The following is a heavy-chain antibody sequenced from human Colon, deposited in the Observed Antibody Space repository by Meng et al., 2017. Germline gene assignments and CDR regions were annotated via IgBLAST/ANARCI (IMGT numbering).Heavy chain of an antibody. CDR1: GGSISTGGYY. Sequence: QVQLRESSPGLVKPAQTLSLTCTVSGGSISTGGYYWSWIRQLPGKGLEWIGYIYYSGSTYYNPSLRSLVSISVDTSKNQFSLRLTSVTAADTAVYYCARVRRSGDDFDYWGQGTLVTVSS. CDR2: IYYSGST. J-gene: IGHJ4*02. V-gene: IGHV4-31*01. CDR3: ARVRRSGDDFDY. D-gene: IGHD1-26*01.